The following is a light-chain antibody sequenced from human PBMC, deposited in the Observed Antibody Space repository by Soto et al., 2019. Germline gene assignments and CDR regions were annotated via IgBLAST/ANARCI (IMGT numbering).Light chain of an antibody. J-gene: IGKJ2*01. V-gene: IGKV3-20*01. Sequence: EIVLTQSPGTPSLSPGERATLSCMAVLSDNINFLAWYKQNPSQAPRLLVYSASSRATGITDRLSGSGSRTDFTLTISSLEPEVFAVDYCHQYGSSPPYTCGQGTKVDIK. CDR1: LSDNINF. CDR2: SAS. CDR3: HQYGSSPPYT.